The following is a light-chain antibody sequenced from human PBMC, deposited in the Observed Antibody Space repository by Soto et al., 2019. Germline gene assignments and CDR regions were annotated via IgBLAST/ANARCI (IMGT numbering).Light chain of an antibody. CDR2: EFT. CDR3: CAYPGGSTWV. J-gene: IGLJ3*02. CDR1: SSDVGSFNF. Sequence: QSALTQPGSVSGSPGQAITISSTGTSSDVGSFNFVSWYQQHPDKAPELIIYEFTKRPSGVSNRFSGSKSDNTASLTISGLQLEYEAEYYCCAYPGGSTWVFGGGTKLTVL. V-gene: IGLV2-23*02.